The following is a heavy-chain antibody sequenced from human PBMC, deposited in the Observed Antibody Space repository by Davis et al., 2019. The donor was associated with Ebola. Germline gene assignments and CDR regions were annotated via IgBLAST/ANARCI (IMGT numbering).Heavy chain of an antibody. CDR1: GGTFSSYA. V-gene: IGHV1-3*01. CDR3: ARDIVRSRATTAKWVNGMDV. Sequence: ASAKVSCKASGGTFSSYAMHWERQAPGQRLEWMGWINAGNGNTKYSQKFQGRVTITRDTSASTAYMELSSLRSEDTAVYYCARDIVRSRATTAKWVNGMDVWGQGTTVTVSS. J-gene: IGHJ6*02. CDR2: INAGNGNT. D-gene: IGHD4-17*01.